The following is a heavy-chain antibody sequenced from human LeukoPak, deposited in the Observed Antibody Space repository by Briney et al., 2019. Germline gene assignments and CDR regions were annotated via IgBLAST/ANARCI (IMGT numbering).Heavy chain of an antibody. J-gene: IGHJ4*02. D-gene: IGHD6-13*01. CDR3: ARVVRYSSSWKPFDY. V-gene: IGHV3-7*01. Sequence: GGSLRLSCAASGFTFSSYWMSWVRQAPGKGLEWVANIKQDGSEKYYVDSVKGRFTISRDNAKNSLYLQMNSLRAKDTAVYYCARVVRYSSSWKPFDYWGQGTLVTVPS. CDR1: GFTFSSYW. CDR2: IKQDGSEK.